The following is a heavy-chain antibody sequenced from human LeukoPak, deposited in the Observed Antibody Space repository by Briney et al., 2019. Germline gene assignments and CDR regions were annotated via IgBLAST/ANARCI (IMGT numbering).Heavy chain of an antibody. J-gene: IGHJ4*02. CDR2: ISSSSSYI. CDR1: GFTFSSYS. Sequence: PGGPLRLSCAASGFTFSSYSMNWVRQAPGKGLEWVSSISSSSSYIYYADSVKGRFTISRDNAKNSLYLQMNSLRAEDTAVYYCAREPEWELPSIWGQGTLVTVSS. D-gene: IGHD1-26*01. CDR3: AREPEWELPSI. V-gene: IGHV3-21*01.